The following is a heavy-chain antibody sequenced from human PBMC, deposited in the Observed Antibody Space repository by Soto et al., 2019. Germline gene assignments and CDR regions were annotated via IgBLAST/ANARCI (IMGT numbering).Heavy chain of an antibody. CDR3: KHDCSTYTTAVFVY. J-gene: IGHJ4*02. CDR1: GFTFSNFA. CDR2: INGSFGDT. Sequence: PGGSLRLSCAVSGFTFSNFAMRWVREAPGAELARISAINGSFGDTWYNDSVEGRFTISRDNSKKTLFLHLSSLRSEDTAIYYCKHDCSTYTTAVFVYFRQETLLT. V-gene: IGHV3-23*01. D-gene: IGHD2-2*02.